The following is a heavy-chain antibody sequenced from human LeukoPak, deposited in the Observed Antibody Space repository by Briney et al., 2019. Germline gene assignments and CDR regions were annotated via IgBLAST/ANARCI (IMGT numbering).Heavy chain of an antibody. CDR2: ISAYNGNT. Sequence: ASVKVSCKASGYTFTSYGISWVRQAPGQGLEWMGWISAYNGNTNHAQKLQGRVTMTTDTSTSTAYMELRSLRADDTAVYYCARLWFGEFNWFDTWGQGTLVTVSS. CDR3: ARLWFGEFNWFDT. CDR1: GYTFTSYG. J-gene: IGHJ5*02. V-gene: IGHV1-18*01. D-gene: IGHD3-10*01.